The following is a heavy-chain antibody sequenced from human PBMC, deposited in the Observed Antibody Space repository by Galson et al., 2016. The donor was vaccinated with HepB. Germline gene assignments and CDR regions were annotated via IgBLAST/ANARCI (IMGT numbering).Heavy chain of an antibody. CDR2: ISYDGRFK. V-gene: IGHV3-30*04. CDR3: ARELYVSGTYAMDV. D-gene: IGHD3-10*01. CDR1: GFTFSSFD. Sequence: SLRLSCAASGFTFSSFDMHWVRQAPGKGLEWMAVISYDGRFKNYTDSVKGRFTISSDNSENRRYLQMTPLRYEDTDIYYCARELYVSGTYAMDVWGHGTTVTVSS. J-gene: IGHJ6*02.